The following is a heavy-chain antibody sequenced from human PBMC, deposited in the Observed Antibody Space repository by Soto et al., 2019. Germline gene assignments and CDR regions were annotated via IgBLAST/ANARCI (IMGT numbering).Heavy chain of an antibody. CDR3: ARDAESVTYYYYDGMDV. J-gene: IGHJ6*02. CDR2: ISAYNGNT. Sequence: GASVKVSCKASGYTFTSYGISWVRQAPGQGLEWMGWISAYNGNTNYAQKLQGRVTMTTDTSTSTAYMELRSLRSDDTAVYYCARDAESVTYYYYDGMDVWGQGTTVTVSS. D-gene: IGHD3-10*01. CDR1: GYTFTSYG. V-gene: IGHV1-18*01.